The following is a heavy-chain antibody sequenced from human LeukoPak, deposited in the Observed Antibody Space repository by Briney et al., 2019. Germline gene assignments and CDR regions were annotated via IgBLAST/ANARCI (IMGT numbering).Heavy chain of an antibody. CDR1: GGSFSSYY. V-gene: IGHV4-59*01. CDR2: IYYSGST. J-gene: IGHJ4*02. CDR3: ARVPGDYYFDY. Sequence: PSETLYLTCTVSGGSFSSYYWSWIRQPPGKGLEWIGYIYYSGSTNYNPSLKSRVTISVDTSKNEFSLKQSSVTAADTAVYYCARVPGDYYFDYWGRGTLVTVSS. D-gene: IGHD7-27*01.